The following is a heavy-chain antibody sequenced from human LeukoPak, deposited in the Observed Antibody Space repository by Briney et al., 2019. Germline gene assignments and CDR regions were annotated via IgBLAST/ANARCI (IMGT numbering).Heavy chain of an antibody. J-gene: IGHJ4*02. CDR1: GFTFSSYS. CDR3: ASSTAVGGYYFDY. Sequence: GGSLRLSCAASGFTFSSYSMNWVRQAPGKGLEWASSISSSSSYIYYADSVKGRFTISRDNAKNSLYLQMNSLRAEDTAVYYCASSTAVGGYYFDYWGQGTLVTVSS. CDR2: ISSSSSYI. D-gene: IGHD3-16*01. V-gene: IGHV3-21*01.